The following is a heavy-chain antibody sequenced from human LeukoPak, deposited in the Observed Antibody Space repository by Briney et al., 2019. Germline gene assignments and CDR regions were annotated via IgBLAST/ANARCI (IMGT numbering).Heavy chain of an antibody. V-gene: IGHV4-4*02. J-gene: IGHJ3*02. CDR3: AKSNGYGLVDI. D-gene: IGHD3-10*01. CDR1: GGSISSSNW. Sequence: KPSGTLSLTCAVSGGSISSSNWWSWVRQPPGKGLEWIGEIYHSGSTNYNPSLKSRVTISLDTSRNQFSLKLTSVTAADTAVYYCAKSNGYGLVDIWGQGTMVTVSS. CDR2: IYHSGST.